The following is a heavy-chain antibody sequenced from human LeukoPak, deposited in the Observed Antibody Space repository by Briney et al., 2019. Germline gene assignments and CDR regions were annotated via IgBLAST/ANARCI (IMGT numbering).Heavy chain of an antibody. D-gene: IGHD6-19*01. J-gene: IGHJ4*02. CDR2: ISGSGGST. V-gene: IGHV3-23*01. CDR3: AKPTWGDGDSSGWSAFDY. Sequence: GGSLRLSCTASGFTFSNYAMSWVRQAPGKGLEWVSDISGSGGSTYYADSVKGRFTVSRDNSKNTLYLQVSSLRAEDTAVYYCAKPTWGDGDSSGWSAFDYWGQGTLVTVSS. CDR1: GFTFSNYA.